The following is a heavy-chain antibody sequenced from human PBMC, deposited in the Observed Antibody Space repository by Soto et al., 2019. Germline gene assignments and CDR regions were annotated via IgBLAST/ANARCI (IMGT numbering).Heavy chain of an antibody. CDR1: GGSISSGDYY. D-gene: IGHD5-12*01. CDR3: ARVSGYDSGWFDP. CDR2: IYYSGST. J-gene: IGHJ5*02. V-gene: IGHV4-30-4*01. Sequence: PSETLSLTCTVSGGSISSGDYYWIWIRQPPGKGLEWIGYIYYSGSTYYNPSLKSRVTISVDTSKNQFSLKLSSVTAADTAVYYCARVSGYDSGWFDPWGQGNLVTVSS.